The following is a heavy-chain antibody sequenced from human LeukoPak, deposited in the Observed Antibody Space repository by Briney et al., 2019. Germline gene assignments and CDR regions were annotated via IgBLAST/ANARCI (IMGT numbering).Heavy chain of an antibody. CDR1: GGSISSSSYH. V-gene: IGHV4-39*01. Sequence: PSETLSLTCTVSGGSISSSSYHWGWIRQPPGKGLEWIGSIYYSGSTYYNPSLKSRVTISVDTSKNQFSLKLSSVTAADTAVYYCARHEMRYYDSSGTGYFDYWGQGTLVTVSS. D-gene: IGHD3-22*01. J-gene: IGHJ4*02. CDR3: ARHEMRYYDSSGTGYFDY. CDR2: IYYSGST.